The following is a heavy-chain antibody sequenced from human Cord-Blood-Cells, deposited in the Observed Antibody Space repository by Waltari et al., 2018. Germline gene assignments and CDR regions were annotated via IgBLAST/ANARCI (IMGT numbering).Heavy chain of an antibody. CDR1: GYTPTELS. CDR3: ATLSPIVGAFDY. CDR2: FDPEDGET. V-gene: IGHV1-24*01. J-gene: IGHJ4*02. Sequence: QIQLVQSGAEVKKPGASVKVSCKVSGYTPTELSIHWVRQAPGKGLEWMGGFDPEDGETIYAQKFQGRVTMTEDTSTDTAYMELSSLRSEDTAVYYCATLSPIVGAFDYWGQGTLVTVSS. D-gene: IGHD1-26*01.